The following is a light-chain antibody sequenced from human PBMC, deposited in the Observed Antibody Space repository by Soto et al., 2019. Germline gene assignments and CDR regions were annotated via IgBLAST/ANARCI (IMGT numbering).Light chain of an antibody. CDR2: EVS. J-gene: IGLJ1*01. Sequence: QSALTQPPSASGSPGQSVAISCTGTSSDVGGYNYVSWYQQHPGKAPKLMIYEVSKRPSGVPDRFSGSKSGNTASLTVSGLQAEDEADYYSSSYTGIHIVFGTGTKLTVL. CDR1: SSDVGGYNY. CDR3: SSYTGIHIV. V-gene: IGLV2-8*01.